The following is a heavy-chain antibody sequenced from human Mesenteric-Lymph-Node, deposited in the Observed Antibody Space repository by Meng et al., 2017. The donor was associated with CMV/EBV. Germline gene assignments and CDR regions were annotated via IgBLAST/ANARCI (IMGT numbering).Heavy chain of an antibody. V-gene: IGHV4-34*01. CDR3: ARGSSYDILTGYFDY. CDR1: GGSFSGYY. J-gene: IGHJ4*02. CDR2: INHSGST. D-gene: IGHD3-9*01. Sequence: QGQSHQWGEVLLKPPETLSVTCAVYGGSFSGYYWNWIRQSPEKGLEWIGEINHSGSTTYNPSFTSRIIISVDTSTNQISLNMSSVTAADTAVYYCARGSSYDILTGYFDYWGQGALVTVSS.